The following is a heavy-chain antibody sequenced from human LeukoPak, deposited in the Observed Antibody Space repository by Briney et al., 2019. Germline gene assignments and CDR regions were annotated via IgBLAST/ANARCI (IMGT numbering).Heavy chain of an antibody. Sequence: SETPSLTCAVYGGSFGDSYWSWIRQPPGKGLEWIGEINQSGSTSYNPSLKSRVTISVDTSKNQFYLQMNSVTAADTAVYYCARNGWYSFEYCGQGTLVTVSS. J-gene: IGHJ4*02. D-gene: IGHD6-19*01. V-gene: IGHV4-34*01. CDR3: ARNGWYSFEY. CDR1: GGSFGDSY. CDR2: INQSGST.